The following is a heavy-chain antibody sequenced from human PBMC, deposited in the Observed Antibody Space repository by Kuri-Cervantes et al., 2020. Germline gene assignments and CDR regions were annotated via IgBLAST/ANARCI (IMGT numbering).Heavy chain of an antibody. D-gene: IGHD6-19*01. J-gene: IGHJ5*02. CDR1: GGTFSSYT. Sequence: SVKVSCKASGGTFSSYTISWVRQAPGQGLEWMGGIIPIFGTANYAQKFQGRVTITADESTSTAYMELSSLRSEDTTVYYCARDLAVAGTIWFDPWGQGTLVTVSS. CDR2: IIPIFGTA. V-gene: IGHV1-69*13. CDR3: ARDLAVAGTIWFDP.